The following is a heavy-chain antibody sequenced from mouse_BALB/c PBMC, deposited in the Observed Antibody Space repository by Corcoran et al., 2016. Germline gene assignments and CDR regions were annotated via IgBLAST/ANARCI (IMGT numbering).Heavy chain of an antibody. CDR3: AREPYARDS. CDR1: GYTFTNNG. V-gene: IGHV9-3-1*01. CDR2: INTYTGEP. Sequence: QIQLVQSGPELKKPGETVKISCKASGYTFTNNGMNWVKQAPGKGLKWMGWINTYTGEPTYADDFKGRFAFSLETSASTAYLQINNLKSEDTATYFCAREPYARDSWGQGTSGTVYS. J-gene: IGHJ4*01.